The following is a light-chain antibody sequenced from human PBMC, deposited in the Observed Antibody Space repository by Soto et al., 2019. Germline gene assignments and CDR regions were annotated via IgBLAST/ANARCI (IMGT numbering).Light chain of an antibody. CDR2: DAS. J-gene: IGKJ1*01. V-gene: IGKV1-5*01. Sequence: DIQMTQSPSTLSASVGDRVTITCRASQSINRRLAWYQQKRGKAPNLRIYDASTLESGVPARFTGGDSGTEFTLTISNLQPDDFTTFACQQYNSYPYTFGQGAKVEIK. CDR1: QSINRR. CDR3: QQYNSYPYT.